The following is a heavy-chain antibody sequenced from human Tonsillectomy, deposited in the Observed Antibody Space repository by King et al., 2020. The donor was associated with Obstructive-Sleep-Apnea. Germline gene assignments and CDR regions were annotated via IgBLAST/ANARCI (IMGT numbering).Heavy chain of an antibody. Sequence: MQLLESGPGLVKPSETLSLTCTVSGDSISTSDYWTWIRQPPGEGRGCMGTIYYSVSTYYNPSLKTRVTLSLDTSKNQFSLTLSSVTAADTAVYYCARGPSLGEENDYWGQGTLVTVSS. CDR1: GDSISTSDY. CDR2: IYYSVST. D-gene: IGHD2-21*01. V-gene: IGHV4-39*07. CDR3: ARGPSLGEENDY. J-gene: IGHJ4*02.